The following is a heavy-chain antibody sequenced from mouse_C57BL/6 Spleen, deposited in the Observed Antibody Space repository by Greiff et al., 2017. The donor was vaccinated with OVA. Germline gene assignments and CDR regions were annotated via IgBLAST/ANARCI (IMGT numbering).Heavy chain of an antibody. CDR2: IYPGDGDT. CDR1: GYAFSSSW. J-gene: IGHJ1*03. CDR3: ANYYGRYFDV. V-gene: IGHV1-82*01. Sequence: VQLQQSGPELVKPGASVKISCKASGYAFSSSWMNWVKQRPGKGLEWIGRIYPGDGDTNYNGKCKGKATLTADKSSSTAYMQLSSLTSEDSAVYFCANYYGRYFDVWGTGTTVTVSS. D-gene: IGHD1-2*01.